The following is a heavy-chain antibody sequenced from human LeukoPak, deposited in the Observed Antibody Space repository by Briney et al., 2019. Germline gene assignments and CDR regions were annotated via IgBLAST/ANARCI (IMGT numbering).Heavy chain of an antibody. CDR1: GYSFTSYW. V-gene: IGHV5-10-1*01. CDR3: ARLSEGRSYDFWSGYYSYYYYGMDV. J-gene: IGHJ6*02. CDR2: IDPSDSYT. D-gene: IGHD3-3*01. Sequence: GESLKISCKGSGYSFTSYWISWVRQMPGKGLEWMGRIDPSDSYTNYSPSFQGHVTISADKSISTAYLQWSSLKASDTAMYYCARLSEGRSYDFWSGYYSYYYYGMDVWGQGTTVTVSS.